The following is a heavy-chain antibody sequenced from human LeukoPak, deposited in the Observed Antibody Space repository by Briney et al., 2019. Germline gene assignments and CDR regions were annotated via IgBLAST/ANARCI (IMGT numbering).Heavy chain of an antibody. D-gene: IGHD2-2*01. V-gene: IGHV3-48*02. Sequence: GGSLRLSCAAPGFTFSDYSMNWVRQAPGKGLEWVSYITGGGNSIYYADSVEGRFTISRDNAKNSLYLQMESLRDEDTAVYYCARNLIGGPAALIDFWGQGALVTLSS. CDR3: ARNLIGGPAALIDF. J-gene: IGHJ4*02. CDR2: ITGGGNSI. CDR1: GFTFSDYS.